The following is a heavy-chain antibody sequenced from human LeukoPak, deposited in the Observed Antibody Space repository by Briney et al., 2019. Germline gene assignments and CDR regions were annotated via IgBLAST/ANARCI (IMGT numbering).Heavy chain of an antibody. CDR3: AKGRDGGY. CDR1: GFTFSIYA. D-gene: IGHD3-10*01. CDR2: ISGSGGST. J-gene: IGHJ4*02. Sequence: PGESLRLSCAASGFTFSIYAMSWVRQAPGKGLEWVSGISGSGGSTYYADSVKGWFTISRDNAKNTLYMQMSSLRAEDTAVYYCAKGRDGGYWGQGTLVTVSS. V-gene: IGHV3-23*01.